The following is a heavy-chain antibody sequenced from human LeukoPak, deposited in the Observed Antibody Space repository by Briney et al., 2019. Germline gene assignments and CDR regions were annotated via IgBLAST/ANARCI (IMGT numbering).Heavy chain of an antibody. CDR1: GASIGNDY. D-gene: IGHD6-25*01. V-gene: IGHV4-59*01. Sequence: SETLSLTCTVSGASIGNDYWCWIRQPPGRGLDWLGCFYQSKNTYYNPSLKSRVTISIDTSKTQFSLRLTSVTAVDTAVYYCTRDGSARSLATWGQGALVIVSS. CDR3: TRDGSARSLAT. CDR2: FYQSKNT. J-gene: IGHJ5*02.